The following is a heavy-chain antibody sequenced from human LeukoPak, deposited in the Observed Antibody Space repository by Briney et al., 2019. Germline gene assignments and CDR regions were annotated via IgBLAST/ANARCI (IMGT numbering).Heavy chain of an antibody. Sequence: GGSLRLSCAASGFTFSSYGMHWVRQAPGKGLEWVAFIRYDGSNKYYADSVKGRFTISRDNSKNTLYLQVNSLRAEDTAVYYCAKDPNSIAARPRGFDYWGQGTLVTVSS. CDR2: IRYDGSNK. D-gene: IGHD6-6*01. J-gene: IGHJ4*02. CDR1: GFTFSSYG. CDR3: AKDPNSIAARPRGFDY. V-gene: IGHV3-30*02.